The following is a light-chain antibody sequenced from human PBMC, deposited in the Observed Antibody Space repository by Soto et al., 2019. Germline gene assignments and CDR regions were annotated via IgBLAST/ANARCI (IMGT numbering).Light chain of an antibody. CDR3: QQSYSTPVT. CDR1: QSISSY. CDR2: AAS. J-gene: IGKJ1*01. V-gene: IGKV1-39*01. Sequence: DIQMTQSPSSLSASVGDRVSITFRASQSISSYLNCYQQKPGKAPKLLIYAASSLQSGVPSRFSGSGSGTDFTLTISSLQPEHFATYYCQQSYSTPVTFGQGTKVDIK.